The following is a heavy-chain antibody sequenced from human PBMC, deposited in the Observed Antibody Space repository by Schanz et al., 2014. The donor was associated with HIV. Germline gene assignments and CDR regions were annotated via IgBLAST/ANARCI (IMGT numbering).Heavy chain of an antibody. V-gene: IGHV4-31*03. CDR1: GGSISSGSYY. CDR2: TYYRGST. Sequence: QVQLQESGPGLVKPSQTLSLTCTVSGGSISSGSYYWSWIRQHPGKGLEWIGYTYYRGSTYYNPSLKSRLTISLDTSKNQFSLNLSSVTAADTAVYYCARDQGSGWYSDYWGQGTLVTVS. D-gene: IGHD6-19*01. J-gene: IGHJ4*02. CDR3: ARDQGSGWYSDY.